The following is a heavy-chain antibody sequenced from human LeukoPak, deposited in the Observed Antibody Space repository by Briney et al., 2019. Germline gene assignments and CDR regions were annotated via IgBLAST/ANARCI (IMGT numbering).Heavy chain of an antibody. Sequence: PGGSLRLSCAASGFTFSSSAMNWVRQAPGKGLEWVSACGTGGDTYYADSVQGRFTISRDNSKNTLYLQMTSLRAEDTAVYYCAKKTPGTHPFDYWGQGTLVTVSP. V-gene: IGHV3-23*01. D-gene: IGHD6-13*01. CDR1: GFTFSSSA. CDR2: CGTGGDT. CDR3: AKKTPGTHPFDY. J-gene: IGHJ4*02.